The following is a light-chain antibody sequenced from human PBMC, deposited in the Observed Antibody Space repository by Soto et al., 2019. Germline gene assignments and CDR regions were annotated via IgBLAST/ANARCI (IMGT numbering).Light chain of an antibody. CDR3: QQYRSAPWT. V-gene: IGKV3-20*01. CDR2: GAS. Sequence: NVLSLSPGTLSLSPGERATLSCRASESVTNSFLAWYQQKPGQAPRLLIYGASSRATGIPDRFSGSGSGTDFTLTISRLEPEDFAVDYCQQYRSAPWTFGEGTKVDIK. J-gene: IGKJ1*01. CDR1: ESVTNSF.